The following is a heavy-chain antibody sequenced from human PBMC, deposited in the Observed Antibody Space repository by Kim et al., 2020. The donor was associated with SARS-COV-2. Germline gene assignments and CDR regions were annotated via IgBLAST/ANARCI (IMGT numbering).Heavy chain of an antibody. Sequence: GETIYAQKFQGRVTMTEDTSTDTAYMELSSLRSEDTAVYYCAILAAGFDYWGQGTLVTVSS. D-gene: IGHD6-13*01. J-gene: IGHJ4*02. CDR3: AILAAGFDY. CDR2: GET. V-gene: IGHV1-24*01.